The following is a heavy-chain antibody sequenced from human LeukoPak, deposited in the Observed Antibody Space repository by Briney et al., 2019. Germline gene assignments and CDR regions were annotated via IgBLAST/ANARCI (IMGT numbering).Heavy chain of an antibody. CDR1: GGSFSGYY. J-gene: IGHJ4*02. Sequence: SETLSLTCAVYGGSFSGYYWSWIRQPPGKGLEWIGEINHSGSTNYNPSLKSRVTISVDTSKNQFSLKLSSVTAADTAVYYCARSRRLGGRLYDYWGQGTLVTVSS. CDR3: ARSRRLGGRLYDY. D-gene: IGHD4-17*01. V-gene: IGHV4-34*01. CDR2: INHSGST.